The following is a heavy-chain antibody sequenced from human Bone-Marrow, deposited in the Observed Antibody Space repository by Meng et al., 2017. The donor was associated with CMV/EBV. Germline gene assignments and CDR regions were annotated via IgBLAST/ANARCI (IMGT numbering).Heavy chain of an antibody. V-gene: IGHV4-61*01. CDR3: ARGRSYYDSSGYFGY. D-gene: IGHD3-22*01. J-gene: IGHJ4*02. CDR2: IYYSGNT. Sequence: SETLSLTCTVSGGSVSSGSYYWSWIRQPPGKGLEWIGYIYYSGNTNYNPSLKSRVTISVDTSKNQFSLKLSSVTAADTAVYYCARGRSYYDSSGYFGYWGQRTLVTVSS. CDR1: GGSVSSGSYY.